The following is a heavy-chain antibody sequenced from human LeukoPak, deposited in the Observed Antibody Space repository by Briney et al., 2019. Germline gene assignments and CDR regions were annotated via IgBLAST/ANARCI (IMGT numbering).Heavy chain of an antibody. D-gene: IGHD2-2*01. CDR1: GDSFSSNSAA. CDR3: ARGSPNLGFCSSTSCYYGMDV. Sequence: SQTLSLTCAISGDSFSSNSAAWNWIRQSPSRGLEWLGRTFYRSKWYNDYAVSVKSRITINPDTSKNQFSLQLNSVIPEDTAVYYCARGSPNLGFCSSTSCYYGMDVWGQGTTVTVSS. V-gene: IGHV6-1*01. CDR2: TFYRSKWYN. J-gene: IGHJ6*02.